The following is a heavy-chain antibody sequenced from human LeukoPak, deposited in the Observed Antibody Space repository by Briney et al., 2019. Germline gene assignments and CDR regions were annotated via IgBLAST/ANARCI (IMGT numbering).Heavy chain of an antibody. V-gene: IGHV1-18*01. CDR2: ISVINNANT. CDR3: ARDPGLDWLSYPIDY. D-gene: IGHD3-9*01. Sequence: ASVKVSCKASGYTFSSYGINWVRQAPGQGLEWMGWISVINNANTRYAQNFQGRLTMTTDTSTTTAYMELRSLRSDDTAVYYCARDPGLDWLSYPIDYWGQGTLVTVSS. CDR1: GYTFSSYG. J-gene: IGHJ4*02.